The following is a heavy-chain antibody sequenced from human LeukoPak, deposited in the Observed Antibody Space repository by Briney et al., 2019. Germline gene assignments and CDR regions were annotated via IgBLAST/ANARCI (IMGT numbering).Heavy chain of an antibody. CDR2: INWHGSST. V-gene: IGHV3-20*04. D-gene: IGHD6-25*01. J-gene: IGHJ4*02. Sequence: GGSLRLSCAASGFTFDDYGMNWVRQAPGKGLEWVSGINWHGSSTGYADSVKGRFTISRDNAKKSLFLQMDSLRAEDTALYYCARAPLAAYYYDYWGQGTLVTVSS. CDR3: ARAPLAAYYYDY. CDR1: GFTFDDYG.